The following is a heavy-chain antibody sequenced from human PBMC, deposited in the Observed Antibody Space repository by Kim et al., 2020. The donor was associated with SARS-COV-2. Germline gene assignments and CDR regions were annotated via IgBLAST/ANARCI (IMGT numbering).Heavy chain of an antibody. D-gene: IGHD6-19*01. CDR1: GGSISSYY. CDR3: ASGIAVAGEFDY. Sequence: SETLSLTCTVSGGSISSYYWSWIRQPPGKGLEWIGYIYYSGSTNYNPSLKSRVTISVDTSKNQFSLKLSSVTAADTAVYYCASGIAVAGEFDYWGQGTLV. CDR2: IYYSGST. V-gene: IGHV4-59*01. J-gene: IGHJ4*02.